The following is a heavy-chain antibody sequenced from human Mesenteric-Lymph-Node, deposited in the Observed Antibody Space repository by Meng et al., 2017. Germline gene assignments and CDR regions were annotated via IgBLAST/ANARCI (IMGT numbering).Heavy chain of an antibody. Sequence: SETLSLTCTVSGGSISSSSYYWGWIRQPPGKGLEWIGSIYYGGSTYYNPSLKSRVTISVDTSKNQFSLKLSSVTAADTAVYYCARVPWGYYYGSSGHRDAFDIWGQGTMVTVSS. CDR3: ARVPWGYYYGSSGHRDAFDI. J-gene: IGHJ3*02. CDR2: IYYGGST. D-gene: IGHD3-22*01. V-gene: IGHV4-39*07. CDR1: GGSISSSSYY.